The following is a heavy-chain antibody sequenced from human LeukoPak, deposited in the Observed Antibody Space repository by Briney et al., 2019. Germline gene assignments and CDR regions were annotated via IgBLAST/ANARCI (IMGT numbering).Heavy chain of an antibody. J-gene: IGHJ4*02. D-gene: IGHD2-2*01. Sequence: GGSLRLSCAASGFSFSSYSMNWVRQAPGKGLEWVSSISSSSSYIYYADSVKGRFTISRGNAKNSLYLQMNSLRAEDTAVYYCASLSGPAAPFDYWGQGTLVTVSS. V-gene: IGHV3-21*01. CDR3: ASLSGPAAPFDY. CDR2: ISSSSSYI. CDR1: GFSFSSYS.